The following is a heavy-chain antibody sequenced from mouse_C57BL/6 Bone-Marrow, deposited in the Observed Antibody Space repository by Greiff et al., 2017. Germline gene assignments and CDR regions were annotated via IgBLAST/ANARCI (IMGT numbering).Heavy chain of an antibody. J-gene: IGHJ4*01. V-gene: IGHV1-63*01. CDR3: ARWSFYAMDY. CDR1: GYTFTNYW. Sequence: QVQLKESGAELVRPGTSVKMSCKASGYTFTNYWIGWAKQRPGHGLEWIGDIYPGGGYTNYNEKFKGKATLTADKSSSTAYLQFRSLTSEASAIYYCARWSFYAMDYWGQGTSVTVSA. CDR2: IYPGGGYT.